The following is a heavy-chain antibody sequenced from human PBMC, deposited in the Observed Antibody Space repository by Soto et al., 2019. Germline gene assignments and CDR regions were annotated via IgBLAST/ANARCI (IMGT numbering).Heavy chain of an antibody. CDR2: IIPIFGTA. V-gene: IGHV1-69*06. CDR1: GGTFSSYA. J-gene: IGHJ4*02. CDR3: ARDYYDSSGYYSNY. Sequence: VASVKVSCKASGGTFSSYAISWVRQAPGQGPEWMGGIIPIFGTANYAQKFQGRVTITADKSTSTAYMELSSLRSEDTAVYYCARDYYDSSGYYSNYWGQVTLFTVSS. D-gene: IGHD3-22*01.